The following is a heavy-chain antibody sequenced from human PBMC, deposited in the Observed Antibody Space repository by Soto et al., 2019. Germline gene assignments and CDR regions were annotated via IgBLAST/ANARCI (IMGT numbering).Heavy chain of an antibody. Sequence: QSQTLSLTCAISGDSVSSTSAAWNWIRQSPSRGLEWLGRTYYRSKWYNDYAVSVKSRITISPDTSMNQFSLQLNSVTPEDTAVYYCARGGCSGGTCSFYFDYWGQGTLVTVSS. V-gene: IGHV6-1*01. CDR2: TYYRSKWYN. CDR1: GDSVSSTSAA. J-gene: IGHJ4*02. CDR3: ARGGCSGGTCSFYFDY. D-gene: IGHD2-15*01.